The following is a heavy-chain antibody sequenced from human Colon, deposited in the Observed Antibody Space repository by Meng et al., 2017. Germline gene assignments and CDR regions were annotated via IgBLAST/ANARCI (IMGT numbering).Heavy chain of an antibody. CDR2: MSDSGTT. Sequence: QVHLHESGPGLVRPSDDLSLVCTVSGGSIKSGGYHWSWVRQHPGKGLENIGFMSDSGTTDYNPSXRSRVSISEIGSSKNQFSLTLRSVTAADTATYFCARDTLYGTDYWGQGVLVTVSS. D-gene: IGHD4-17*01. V-gene: IGHV4-31*03. CDR3: ARDTLYGTDY. CDR1: GGSIKSGGYH. J-gene: IGHJ4*02.